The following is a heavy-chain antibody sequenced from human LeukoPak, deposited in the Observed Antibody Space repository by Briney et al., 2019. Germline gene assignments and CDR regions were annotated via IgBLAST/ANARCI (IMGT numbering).Heavy chain of an antibody. CDR3: ARDKTEQWLVLEAFDI. V-gene: IGHV3-43*02. CDR1: GFTFDDYA. Sequence: GGSLRLSCAASGFTFDDYAMHWVRQGPGTGLEWVSLISGDGGTTYYADSVKGRFTISRDNSKNSLYLQMNSLRAEDTAVYYCARDKTEQWLVLEAFDIWGQGTVVTVSS. CDR2: ISGDGGTT. J-gene: IGHJ3*02. D-gene: IGHD6-19*01.